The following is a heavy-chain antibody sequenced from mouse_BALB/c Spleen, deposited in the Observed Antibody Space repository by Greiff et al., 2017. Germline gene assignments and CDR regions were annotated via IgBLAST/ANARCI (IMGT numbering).Heavy chain of an antibody. D-gene: IGHD1-2*01. J-gene: IGHJ4*01. CDR3: ARFFITTATRAMDY. Sequence: EVQLQQSGPELVKPGASVKIPCKASGYTFTDYNMDWVKQSHGKSLEWIGDINPNNGGTIYNQKFKGKATLTVDKSSSTAYMELRSLTSEDTAVYYCARFFITTATRAMDYWGQGTSVTVSS. V-gene: IGHV1-18*01. CDR2: INPNNGGT. CDR1: GYTFTDYN.